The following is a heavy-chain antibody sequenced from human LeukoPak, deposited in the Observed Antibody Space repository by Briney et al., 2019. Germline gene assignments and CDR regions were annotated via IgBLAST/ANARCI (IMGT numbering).Heavy chain of an antibody. J-gene: IGHJ4*02. CDR1: GGSISSGGYY. CDR3: ARITARHSGYVKTPFDY. Sequence: PSQTLSLTCTVSGGSISSGGYYWSWIRQHPGKGLEWIGYIYYSGSTYYNPSLKSRVTISVDTSKNQFSLKLSSVTAADTAVYYCARITARHSGYVKTPFDYWGQGTLVTVSS. D-gene: IGHD5-12*01. CDR2: IYYSGST. V-gene: IGHV4-31*03.